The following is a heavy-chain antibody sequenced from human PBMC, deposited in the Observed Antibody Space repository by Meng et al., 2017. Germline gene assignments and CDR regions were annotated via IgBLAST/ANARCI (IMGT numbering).Heavy chain of an antibody. CDR1: GYTFTSYG. CDR2: ISAYNGNT. J-gene: IGHJ6*02. Sequence: ASVKVSCKASGYTFTSYGISWVRQAPGQGLEWMGWISAYNGNTNYAQKLQGRVTMTTDTSTSTAYMELRSLRSDDTAVYYCARRSQGLGYSSSWMYYYYYGKDVWGQGTTVTVSS. D-gene: IGHD6-13*01. CDR3: ARRSQGLGYSSSWMYYYYYGKDV. V-gene: IGHV1-18*01.